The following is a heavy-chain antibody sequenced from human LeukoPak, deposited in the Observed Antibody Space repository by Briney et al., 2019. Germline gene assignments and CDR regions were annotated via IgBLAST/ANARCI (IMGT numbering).Heavy chain of an antibody. D-gene: IGHD1-26*01. V-gene: IGHV1-8*01. Sequence: ASVKVSCKASGYTFTSYDINWVRQATGQGLEWMGWMNPNSGNIGYAQKFQGRVTITADESTSTAYMELSSLRSEDTAVYYCASRYSGSRAYYYGMDVWGQGTTVTVSS. CDR3: ASRYSGSRAYYYGMDV. CDR2: MNPNSGNI. CDR1: GYTFTSYD. J-gene: IGHJ6*02.